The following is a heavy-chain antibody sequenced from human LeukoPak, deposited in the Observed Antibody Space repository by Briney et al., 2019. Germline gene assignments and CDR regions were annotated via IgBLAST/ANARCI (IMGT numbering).Heavy chain of an antibody. Sequence: GGSLRLSCVASGFTFSSYWMSWVRQAPGEGQEWVVNIKQDGSEKYYVDSVKGRFTISRDNAKNSLYLQMNSLRAEDTAVYYCAREHPGSQLPPDHWGQGTLVTVSS. CDR1: GFTFSSYW. D-gene: IGHD2-2*01. CDR3: AREHPGSQLPPDH. CDR2: IKQDGSEK. J-gene: IGHJ4*02. V-gene: IGHV3-7*01.